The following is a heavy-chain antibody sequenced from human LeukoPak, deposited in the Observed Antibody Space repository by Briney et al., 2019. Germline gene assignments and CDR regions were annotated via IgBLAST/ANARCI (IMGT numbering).Heavy chain of an antibody. Sequence: PGETLRLSCAASGFTVSSNYLSWVRQPPGKGLEWVAVINSGGSTNYADSVKGRVTISRDNSKNTLYLQMNSLRAEDTAMYCCARASIAVAGPLHYGGQGTLVTVSS. J-gene: IGHJ4*02. D-gene: IGHD6-19*01. CDR3: ARASIAVAGPLHY. CDR1: GFTVSSNY. CDR2: INSGGST. V-gene: IGHV3-53*03.